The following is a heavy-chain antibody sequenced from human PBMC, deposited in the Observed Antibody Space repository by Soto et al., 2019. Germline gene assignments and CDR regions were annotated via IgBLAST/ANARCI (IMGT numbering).Heavy chain of an antibody. D-gene: IGHD3-10*01. J-gene: IGHJ5*02. Sequence: PGESLKISCKGSGYSFTSYWIGWVRQMPGKGLEWMGRIDPGDSYINYSPSFQGHVTISVDNSINTAYLQFHSLKASDTAIYYCARVRVSAFYDNWFDPWGQGTLVTVSS. CDR1: GYSFTSYW. CDR2: IDPGDSYI. CDR3: ARVRVSAFYDNWFDP. V-gene: IGHV5-10-1*01.